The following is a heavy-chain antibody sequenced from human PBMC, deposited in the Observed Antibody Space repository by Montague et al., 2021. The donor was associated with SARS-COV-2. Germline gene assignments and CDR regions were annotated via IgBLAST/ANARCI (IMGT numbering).Heavy chain of an antibody. D-gene: IGHD2-15*01. CDR1: GYIFSSYS. J-gene: IGHJ3*02. CDR3: ARDWYCRGGRCHNTFDI. CDR2: ISTYDYKT. Sequence: LGRVSFKASGYIFSSYSISWVRQAPGQGLEWMGWISTYDYKTNYAQMVQGRVTVTTDTSTSTVYMELRSLRSDDTAVYYCARDWYCRGGRCHNTFDIWGQGTLVTVSS. V-gene: IGHV1-18*01.